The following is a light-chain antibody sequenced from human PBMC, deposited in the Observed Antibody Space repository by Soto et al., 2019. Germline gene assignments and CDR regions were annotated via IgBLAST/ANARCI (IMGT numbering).Light chain of an antibody. CDR2: SNN. CDR3: AAWDDSLNGVV. Sequence: QSVLTQPPSASGTPGQRVTISCSGSSSNIGSHPVNWYQQLPGTAPKLLIYSNNQRPSGVPDRFSGSKSGTSASLAISGLQSEDEADYYCAAWDDSLNGVVLGGGTKLTVL. CDR1: SSNIGSHP. J-gene: IGLJ2*01. V-gene: IGLV1-44*01.